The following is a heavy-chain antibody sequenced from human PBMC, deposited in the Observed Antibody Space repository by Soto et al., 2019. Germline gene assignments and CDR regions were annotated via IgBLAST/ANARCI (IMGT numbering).Heavy chain of an antibody. V-gene: IGHV3-48*02. CDR2: ISSSISTM. J-gene: IGHJ4*02. D-gene: IGHD5-18*01. CDR3: AREVRDTAVADFDY. CDR1: GFTFSSYS. Sequence: EVQLVESGGGLVQPGGSLRLSCAASGFTFSSYSMNWVRQAPGKGLEWLSYISSSISTMHYADSVKGRFTISRDNAKNSVYLQINSLRDEDTAVYDCAREVRDTAVADFDYWGQGTLVTVSS.